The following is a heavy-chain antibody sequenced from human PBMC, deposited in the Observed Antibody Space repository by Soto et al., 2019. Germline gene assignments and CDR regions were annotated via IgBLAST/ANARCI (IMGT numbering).Heavy chain of an antibody. D-gene: IGHD2-15*01. V-gene: IGHV3-73*02. J-gene: IGHJ4*02. CDR3: ISHSPEDMKRT. CDR2: IRNKVHSYAT. Sequence: EVQLVESGGGLVQPGGSLKLSCAASGFTFSGSSVLWVRQASGKGLEWVGRIRNKVHSYATAYAASVRGRFTISRDDSKNTTFLQMKSLNTEDTAVYYCISHSPEDMKRTWGQGTLVTVSS. CDR1: GFTFSGSS.